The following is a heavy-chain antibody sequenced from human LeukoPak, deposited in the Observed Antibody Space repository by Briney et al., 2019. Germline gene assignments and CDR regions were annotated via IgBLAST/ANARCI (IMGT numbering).Heavy chain of an antibody. CDR3: ARGGAAAGPILYYYYMDV. V-gene: IGHV3-66*01. D-gene: IGHD6-13*01. J-gene: IGHJ6*03. CDR2: IYSGGST. Sequence: PGGSLRLSCAASGLNVSSNYMSWVRQAPGKGLEWVSVIYSGGSTYYADSVKGRFTISRDNSKNTLYLQMNSLRAEDTAVYYCARGGAAAGPILYYYYMDVWGKGTTVTISS. CDR1: GLNVSSNY.